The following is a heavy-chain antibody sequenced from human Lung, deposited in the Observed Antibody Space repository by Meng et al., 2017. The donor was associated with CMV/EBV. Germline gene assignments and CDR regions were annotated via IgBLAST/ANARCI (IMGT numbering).Heavy chain of an antibody. CDR2: ISAYNGNT. Sequence: SXXVSXXASGYTFTSYGISWVRQAPGQGLEWMGWISAYNGNTNYAQKLQGRVTMTTDTSTSTDYMELRSLRSDDTAVYYCARVRTPPKAAAGDYWGQGTLVTVSS. CDR3: ARVRTPPKAAAGDY. J-gene: IGHJ4*02. D-gene: IGHD6-13*01. CDR1: GYTFTSYG. V-gene: IGHV1-18*01.